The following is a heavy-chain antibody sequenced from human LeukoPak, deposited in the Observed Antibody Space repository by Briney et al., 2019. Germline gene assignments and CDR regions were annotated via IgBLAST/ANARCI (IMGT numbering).Heavy chain of an antibody. CDR2: IWYDGSKK. CDR1: GFSLTTYG. V-gene: IGHV3-33*01. CDR3: ARDGGSGIDY. D-gene: IGHD3-10*01. Sequence: GRSLRLSCAASGFSLTTYGTHWLRQAPGKGLEWVAVIWYDGSKKFYGDSVKGRFTVSRDTSENTMYLQMNTLRAEDTAVYYCARDGGSGIDYWGQGTLVTVYS. J-gene: IGHJ4*02.